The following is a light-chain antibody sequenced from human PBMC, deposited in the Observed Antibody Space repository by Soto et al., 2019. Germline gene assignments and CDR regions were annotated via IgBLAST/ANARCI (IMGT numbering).Light chain of an antibody. CDR3: QQYNDWYT. CDR2: GAS. V-gene: IGKV3-15*01. CDR1: QSVSTN. J-gene: IGKJ2*01. Sequence: IVMMQSPATLSVSPGESATLSCRARQSVSTNLAWYQQKPGQAPGLLIYGASTRATGVPARFSGSGSGTEFTLTISSLQSEDFAVYYCQQYNDWYTFGQGTKLEIK.